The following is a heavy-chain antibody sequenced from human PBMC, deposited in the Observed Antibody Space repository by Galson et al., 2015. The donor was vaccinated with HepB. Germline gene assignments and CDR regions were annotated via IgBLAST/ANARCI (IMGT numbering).Heavy chain of an antibody. CDR2: IDWDDGK. CDR3: ARIGRDEARAFDI. V-gene: IGHV2-70*01. J-gene: IGHJ3*02. Sequence: PALVKPTQTLTLTCTFSGFSLSTSGMCVSWIRQPPGKALEWLALIDWDDGKYYSTSLKTRLTISKDTSKNQVVLTMTNMDPVDTATYYCARIGRDEARAFDIWGQGTMVTVSS. CDR1: GFSLSTSGMC.